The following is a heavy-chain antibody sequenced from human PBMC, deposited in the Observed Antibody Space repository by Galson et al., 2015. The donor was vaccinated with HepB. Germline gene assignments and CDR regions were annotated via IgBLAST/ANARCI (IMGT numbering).Heavy chain of an antibody. V-gene: IGHV1-69*13. D-gene: IGHD3-10*01. Sequence: SVKVSCKASGGTFSSYAISWVRQAPGQGLEWMGGIIPIFGIANYAQKFQGRVTITADESTSTAYMELSSLRSEDTAVYYCATYLSYGSGSYYVWFDPWGQGTLVTVSS. J-gene: IGHJ5*02. CDR2: IIPIFGIA. CDR1: GGTFSSYA. CDR3: ATYLSYGSGSYYVWFDP.